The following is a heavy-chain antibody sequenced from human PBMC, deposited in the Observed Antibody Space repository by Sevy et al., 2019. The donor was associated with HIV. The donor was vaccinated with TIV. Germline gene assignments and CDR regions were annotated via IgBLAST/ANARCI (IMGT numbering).Heavy chain of an antibody. Sequence: GEPLKISCKVSRYSFTNYWIAWVRQMPGNGLEWMGIIFPGDSDSRYSPSFQGQVTISADKSSSTVFLQWSSLKASDTAIYYCAGGYCSSTSCYMGLDYWGQGTLVTVSS. CDR2: IFPGDSDS. D-gene: IGHD2-2*02. J-gene: IGHJ4*02. V-gene: IGHV5-51*01. CDR1: RYSFTNYW. CDR3: AGGYCSSTSCYMGLDY.